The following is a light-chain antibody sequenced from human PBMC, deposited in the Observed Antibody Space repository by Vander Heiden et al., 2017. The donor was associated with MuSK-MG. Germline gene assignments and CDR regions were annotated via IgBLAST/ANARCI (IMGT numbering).Light chain of an antibody. J-gene: IGKJ1*01. Sequence: GDRVAITCRASQSISSWLAWYQQKPGKAPKLLMYDASSLQSGVPSRFSGSGSGTEFTLSITSLQPDDFATYYCQQDNNYPWTFGQGTMVEIK. CDR2: DAS. V-gene: IGKV1-5*01. CDR3: QQDNNYPWT. CDR1: QSISSW.